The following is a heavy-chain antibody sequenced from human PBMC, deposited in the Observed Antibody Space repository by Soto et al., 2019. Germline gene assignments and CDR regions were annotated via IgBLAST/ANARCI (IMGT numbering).Heavy chain of an antibody. V-gene: IGHV1-69*01. CDR3: ARDGDYYDSSGFQRDYHYYGMDV. CDR1: GGSFSDYA. J-gene: IGHJ6*02. CDR2: IIPMLGIA. Sequence: QVQLVQSGAEVKKPGSSVKVSCQASGGSFSDYAISWVRQAPGQGLEWMGGIIPMLGIADNAQKVQCRVIITADEYTSTVYMELSSLRSEETALYYCARDGDYYDSSGFQRDYHYYGMDVWGQWTTVTVAS. D-gene: IGHD3-22*01.